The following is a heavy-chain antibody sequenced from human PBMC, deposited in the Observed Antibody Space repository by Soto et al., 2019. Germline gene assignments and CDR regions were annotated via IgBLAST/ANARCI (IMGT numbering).Heavy chain of an antibody. CDR1: GGSISSYY. Sequence: QVQLQESGPGLVKPSETLSLTCTVSGGSISSYYWSWIRQPPGKGLEWIGYIYYSGSTNYNPSLQCRVTISVDTSKNQFSLKLSSVTAADTAVYYCARVRWTVAGPGHFDYWGQGTLVTVSS. CDR2: IYYSGST. V-gene: IGHV4-59*01. D-gene: IGHD6-19*01. J-gene: IGHJ4*02. CDR3: ARVRWTVAGPGHFDY.